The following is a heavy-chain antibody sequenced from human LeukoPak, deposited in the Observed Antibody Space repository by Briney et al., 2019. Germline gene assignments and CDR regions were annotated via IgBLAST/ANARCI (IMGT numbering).Heavy chain of an antibody. Sequence: PGGSLRLSCAASGFTFSAYYMHWVRQAPGKGLEXXXLVSNDGGIKYYGASVRGRFTISRDNPENTLYLQMNSLRADDTAVYYCAKGGEQKTFRCGMDSWGQGTLVTVSS. CDR3: AKGGEQKTFRCGMDS. D-gene: IGHD1/OR15-1a*01. J-gene: IGHJ4*02. CDR2: VSNDGGIK. V-gene: IGHV3-30*18. CDR1: GFTFSAYY.